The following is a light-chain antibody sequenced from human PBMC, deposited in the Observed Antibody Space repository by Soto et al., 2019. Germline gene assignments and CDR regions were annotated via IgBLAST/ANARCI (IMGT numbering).Light chain of an antibody. CDR2: GIS. V-gene: IGKV3-15*01. J-gene: IGKJ4*01. Sequence: EIVMTQSPVTLSVSPGERVTLSCRASQSLATNLAWYQQKPGQTPRLGIYGISARASGIPGRFSGSGFGTDFPLPISSLQPEDSAVYYCQQYLDWPLTFGGGTKVEI. CDR1: QSLATN. CDR3: QQYLDWPLT.